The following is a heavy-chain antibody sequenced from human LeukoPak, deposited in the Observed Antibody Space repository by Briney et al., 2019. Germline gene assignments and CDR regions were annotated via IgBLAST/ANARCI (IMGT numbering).Heavy chain of an antibody. D-gene: IGHD3-22*01. V-gene: IGHV4-34*01. Sequence: SETLSLTCAVYGGSFSGDYWSWIRQPPGKGLEWIGEINHSGSTNYNPSLKSRVTISIDTSKNQFSLKLSSVTAADTAVYYCARHRSQFYYDSSPGAFDIWGQGTMVTVSS. CDR3: ARHRSQFYYDSSPGAFDI. CDR1: GGSFSGDY. J-gene: IGHJ3*02. CDR2: INHSGST.